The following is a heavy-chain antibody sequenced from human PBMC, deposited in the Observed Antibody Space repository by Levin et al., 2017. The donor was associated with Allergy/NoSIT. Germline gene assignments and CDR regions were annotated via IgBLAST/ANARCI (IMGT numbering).Heavy chain of an antibody. CDR3: ATGFGGSYYY. CDR1: GGSFSGYY. D-gene: IGHD1-26*01. J-gene: IGHJ4*02. Sequence: KASETLSLTCAVYGGSFSGYYWSWIRQPPGKGLEWIGEINHSGSTNYNPSLKSRVTISVDTSKNQFSLKLSSVTAADTAVYYCATGFGGSYYYWGQGTLVTVSS. CDR2: INHSGST. V-gene: IGHV4-34*01.